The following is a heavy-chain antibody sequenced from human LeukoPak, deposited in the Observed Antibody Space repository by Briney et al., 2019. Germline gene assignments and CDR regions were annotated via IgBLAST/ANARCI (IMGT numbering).Heavy chain of an antibody. CDR1: GGSISSGSYF. CDR3: ARLERIAARPPYYYYMDV. V-gene: IGHV4-61*05. CDR2: IYTSGST. J-gene: IGHJ6*03. Sequence: PSETLSLTCTVSGGSISSGSYFWGWIRQPPGPGLEWIGYIYTSGSTNYNPSLKSRVTISVDTSKNQFSLKLSSVTAADTAVYYCARLERIAARPPYYYYMDVWGKGTTVTVSS. D-gene: IGHD6-6*01.